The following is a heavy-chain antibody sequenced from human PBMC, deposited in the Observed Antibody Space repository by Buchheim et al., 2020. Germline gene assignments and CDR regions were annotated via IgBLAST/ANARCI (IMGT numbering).Heavy chain of an antibody. CDR2: ISYDGSNK. D-gene: IGHD1-26*01. CDR1: GFTFSSYG. CDR3: AKDIDYYMDV. J-gene: IGHJ6*03. Sequence: QVQLVESGGGVVQPGRSLRLSCAASGFTFSSYGMHWVRQAPGKGLEWVAVISYDGSNKYYADSVKGRFTISRDNSKNTLYLQMNSLRAEDTAVYYCAKDIDYYMDVWGKGTT. V-gene: IGHV3-30*18.